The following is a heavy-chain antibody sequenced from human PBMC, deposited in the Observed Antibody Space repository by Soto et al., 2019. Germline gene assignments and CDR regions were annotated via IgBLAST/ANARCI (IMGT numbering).Heavy chain of an antibody. Sequence: QVQLQESGPGLVKPSQTLSLTCTVSGGSISSGGYYWSWIRQHPRKGLEWIGYIYYSGRTYYHPSLKSRVTISVDTSKNQFSLKLSSVTAADTAVYYCASGSVVAATLFDYWGQGTLVTVSS. D-gene: IGHD2-15*01. J-gene: IGHJ4*02. V-gene: IGHV4-31*03. CDR1: GGSISSGGYY. CDR2: IYYSGRT. CDR3: ASGSVVAATLFDY.